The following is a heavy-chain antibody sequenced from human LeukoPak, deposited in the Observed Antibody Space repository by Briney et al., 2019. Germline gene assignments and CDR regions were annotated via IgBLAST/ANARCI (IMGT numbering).Heavy chain of an antibody. CDR3: AGLVGRYSSGLYYYYFDY. D-gene: IGHD3-22*01. J-gene: IGHJ4*02. V-gene: IGHV4-4*02. CDR2: MYLSGTT. Sequence: GSLRLSCAASGFTFSNYVMSWVRQPPGKGLEWIGEMYLSGTTHSNPSVKSRVTISIDKSKNQFFLNLSSVTAADTAVYYCAGLVGRYSSGLYYYYFDYWGQGTLVTVSS. CDR1: GFTFSNYV.